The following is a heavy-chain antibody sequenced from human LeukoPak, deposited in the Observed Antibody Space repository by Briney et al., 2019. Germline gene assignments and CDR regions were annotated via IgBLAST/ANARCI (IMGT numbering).Heavy chain of an antibody. V-gene: IGHV5-51*01. CDR1: GYSFTSYW. D-gene: IGHD3-10*01. CDR2: INPGDSDT. CDR3: ARKLRVRGVISVYAFDI. J-gene: IGHJ3*02. Sequence: GESLKISCKGSGYSFTSYWIGWVRLMPGKGLEWMGIINPGDSDTRYSPSFQGQVTISADKSISTAYLQWSSLKASDTAMYYCARKLRVRGVISVYAFDIWGQGTMATVSS.